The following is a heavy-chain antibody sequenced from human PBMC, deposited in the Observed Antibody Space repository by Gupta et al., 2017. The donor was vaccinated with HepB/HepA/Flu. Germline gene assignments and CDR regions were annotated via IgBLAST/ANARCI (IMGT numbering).Heavy chain of an antibody. J-gene: IGHJ3*02. V-gene: IGHV3-23*01. CDR2: ISGSGGST. CDR1: GFTFSSYA. D-gene: IGHD2-2*02. Sequence: EVQLLESGGGLVQPGGSLRLSCAASGFTFSSYAMSWVRQAPGKGLEWVSAISGSGGSTYYADSVKGRFTISRDNSKNTLYLQMNSLRAEDTAVYYCAKDLGGIDGVVPAAITGDAFDIWGQGTMVTVSS. CDR3: AKDLGGIDGVVPAAITGDAFDI.